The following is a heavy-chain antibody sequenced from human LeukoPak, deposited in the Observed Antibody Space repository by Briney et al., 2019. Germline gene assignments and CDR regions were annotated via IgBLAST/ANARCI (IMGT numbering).Heavy chain of an antibody. V-gene: IGHV4-34*01. Sequence: SETLSLTCAVYGGSFSGYYWSWIRQPPGKGLEWIGEINHSGSTNYNPSLKSRVTISVDTSKSQFSLKLSSVTAADTAVYYCARGSGGSYLTEFDYWGQGTLVTVSS. J-gene: IGHJ4*02. CDR1: GGSFSGYY. D-gene: IGHD1-26*01. CDR2: INHSGST. CDR3: ARGSGGSYLTEFDY.